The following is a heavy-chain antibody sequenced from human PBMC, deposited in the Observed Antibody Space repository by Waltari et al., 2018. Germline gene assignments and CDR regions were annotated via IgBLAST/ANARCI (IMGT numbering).Heavy chain of an antibody. D-gene: IGHD2-2*01. CDR1: GFTFSSYS. CDR3: ARDRGYCGSISCYYFDY. V-gene: IGHV3-21*01. J-gene: IGHJ4*02. Sequence: EVQLVESGGGLVKPGGSLRLSCAASGFTFSSYSINWVRQAPGKGLEWVSSISSSSSYIYYADSVKGRFTISRDNAKNSLYLQINSLRAEDTAVYYCARDRGYCGSISCYYFDYWGQGILVTVSS. CDR2: ISSSSSYI.